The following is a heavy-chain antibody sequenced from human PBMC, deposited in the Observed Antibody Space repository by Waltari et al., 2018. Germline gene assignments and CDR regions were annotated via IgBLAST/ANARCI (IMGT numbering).Heavy chain of an antibody. CDR3: ASDTGALWMDV. CDR2: INPSGGST. Sequence: ASVKISCKTSEYTFTSSYVHWVRQAPGQGLEWMGIINPSGGSTIYAQKFQGRVTMTRDTSTSTVYMELSSLRSEDTAVYYCASDTGALWMDVWGQGTTVTVSS. CDR1: EYTFTSSY. J-gene: IGHJ6*02. D-gene: IGHD2-21*01. V-gene: IGHV1-46*01.